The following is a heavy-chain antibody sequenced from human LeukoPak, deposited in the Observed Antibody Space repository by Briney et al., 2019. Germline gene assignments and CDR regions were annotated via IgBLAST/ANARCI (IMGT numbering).Heavy chain of an antibody. CDR3: AREGTSGFSY. CDR2: ISSSSSYI. V-gene: IGHV3-21*01. CDR1: GFTFSSYS. J-gene: IGHJ4*02. D-gene: IGHD3-10*01. Sequence: GGSLRLSCAASGFTFSSYSMNWVRQAPGKGLEWVSSISSSSSYIYYADSVKGRFTISRDNAKNSLYLQMNSLRAEDMAVYYCAREGTSGFSYWGQGTLVTISS.